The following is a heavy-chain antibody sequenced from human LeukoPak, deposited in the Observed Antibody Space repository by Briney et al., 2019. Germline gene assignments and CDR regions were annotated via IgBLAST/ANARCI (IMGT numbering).Heavy chain of an antibody. Sequence: ASVKVSCKASGYTFTSYYMHWVRQAPGQGLEWMGIINPSGGSTSYAQKFQGRVTMTRDTSTSTVYMELSSLRSEDPAVYYCARTLSGSSWYLLLPHFDYWGQGTLVTVSS. CDR3: ARTLSGSSWYLLLPHFDY. CDR1: GYTFTSYY. V-gene: IGHV1-46*01. D-gene: IGHD6-13*01. CDR2: INPSGGST. J-gene: IGHJ4*02.